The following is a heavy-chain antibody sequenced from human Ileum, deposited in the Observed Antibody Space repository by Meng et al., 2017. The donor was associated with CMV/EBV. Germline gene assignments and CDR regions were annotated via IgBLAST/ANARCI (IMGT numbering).Heavy chain of an antibody. CDR2: SSDSGSAT. J-gene: IGHJ4*02. Sequence: GESLKISCAMSGFTFNNFAMSWVRQAPGKRLEWVSASSDSGSATSYADSVKGRFTISRDSSRNTLYLQMNSLTAEDTAIYYCTKSDWGGAGCKLLDHWGQGTLVTVSS. CDR3: TKSDWGGAGCKLLDH. CDR1: GFTFNNFA. V-gene: IGHV3-23*01. D-gene: IGHD2-21*01.